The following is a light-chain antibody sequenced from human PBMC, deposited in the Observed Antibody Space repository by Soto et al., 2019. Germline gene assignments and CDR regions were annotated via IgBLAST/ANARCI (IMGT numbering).Light chain of an antibody. Sequence: EVVLTQSPGTLSLSPGERATLSCRASQSVRSSYRAGYKQRRGQAPRLLIYGASSRATGIPDRFSGSRSGKDFTLTISRLELEDCAVYYCQQSDRAPWTFGQGTKVEIK. V-gene: IGKV3-20*01. CDR2: GAS. CDR1: QSVRSSY. J-gene: IGKJ1*01. CDR3: QQSDRAPWT.